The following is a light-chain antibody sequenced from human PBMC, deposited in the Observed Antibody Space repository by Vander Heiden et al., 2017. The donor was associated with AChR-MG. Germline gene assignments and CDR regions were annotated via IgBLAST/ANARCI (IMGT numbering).Light chain of an antibody. CDR2: SNN. V-gene: IGLV1-44*01. CDR3: AAWDDSLNGHVV. J-gene: IGLJ2*01. Sequence: QPLLTHPPSAPVTPRQRVTISCSGSSSTIGSNTVNWYQQLPGTAPKLLNYSNNQQPSGVRDRFSGSKSGTSASLAIGGLQSEDEADYYCAAWDDSLNGHVVFGGGTKLTVL. CDR1: SSTIGSNT.